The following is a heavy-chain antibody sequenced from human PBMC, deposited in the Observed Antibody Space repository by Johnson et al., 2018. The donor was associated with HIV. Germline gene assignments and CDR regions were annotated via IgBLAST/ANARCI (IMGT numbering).Heavy chain of an antibody. J-gene: IGHJ3*02. CDR3: AKGGSATTRIRAQKGAFDI. V-gene: IGHV3-33*06. CDR1: GFTFSTYG. D-gene: IGHD6-19*01. CDR2: MWYDGSNK. Sequence: QVQLVESGGGVVQPGRSLRLSCAASGFTFSTYGMHWVRQAPGKGLEWVAVMWYDGSNKYFAASVKGRFTISRDNSKNTLYLQMNSLRAEDTAVYYCAKGGSATTRIRAQKGAFDIWGQGTMVTVSS.